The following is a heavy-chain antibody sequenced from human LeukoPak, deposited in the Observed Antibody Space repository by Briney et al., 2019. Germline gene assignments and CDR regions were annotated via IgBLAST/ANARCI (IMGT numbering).Heavy chain of an antibody. CDR3: ARRRDIVVVPAAYNWFGP. V-gene: IGHV3-48*04. D-gene: IGHD2-2*01. CDR2: ISSSLDSNI. CDR1: GFTFNVYS. Sequence: GGSLRLSCAASGFTFNVYSMNWVRQAPGKGLEWVSFISSSLDSNIYYADSVKGRFTISRDNAKNSLYLQMNSLRAEDTAVYYCARRRDIVVVPAAYNWFGPWGQGTLVTVSS. J-gene: IGHJ5*02.